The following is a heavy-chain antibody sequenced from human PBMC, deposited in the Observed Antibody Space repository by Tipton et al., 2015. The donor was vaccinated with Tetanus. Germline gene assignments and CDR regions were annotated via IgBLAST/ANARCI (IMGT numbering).Heavy chain of an antibody. V-gene: IGHV1-18*01. CDR1: GYTFTSYG. D-gene: IGHD3-22*01. CDR2: ISAYNGNT. Sequence: QVQLVQSGAEVKKPGASVKVSCKASGYTFTSYGISWVRQAPGQGLEWMGWISAYNGNTNYAQKLQGRVTMTTDTSTSTAYMELTSLRSDVTTVYYCARDGYYYDSRGYYLTTFDYWSQGSLVTVSS. CDR3: ARDGYYYDSRGYYLTTFDY. J-gene: IGHJ4*02.